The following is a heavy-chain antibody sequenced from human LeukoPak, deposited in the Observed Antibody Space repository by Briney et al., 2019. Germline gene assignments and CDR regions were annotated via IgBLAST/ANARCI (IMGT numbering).Heavy chain of an antibody. J-gene: IGHJ4*02. V-gene: IGHV4-39*02. D-gene: IGHD1-26*01. CDR3: ARSSAGGARGDY. Sequence: SETLSLTCTVSGGSISSGSYYWGWIRQPPGKGLEWIGNIYYSGSTSYNPSLKSRVTISVDTSKNHHSLNLGSVTAADTAVYYCARSSAGGARGDYWGQGTLATVSS. CDR2: IYYSGST. CDR1: GGSISSGSYY.